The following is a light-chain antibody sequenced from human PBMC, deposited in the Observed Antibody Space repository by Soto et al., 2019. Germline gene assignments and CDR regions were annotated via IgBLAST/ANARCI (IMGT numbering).Light chain of an antibody. CDR3: QQSYSIPPVT. J-gene: IGKJ4*01. CDR1: QGISRY. V-gene: IGKV1-39*01. Sequence: DIQMTQSPPSLSASIGDRITINCRASQGISRYLNWYQQKPGKAPKLLIYAASTLQSGVPSRFSVSGSGTDFTLTISSLQPEDFAPYYCQQSYSIPPVTFGGGTKVEIK. CDR2: AAS.